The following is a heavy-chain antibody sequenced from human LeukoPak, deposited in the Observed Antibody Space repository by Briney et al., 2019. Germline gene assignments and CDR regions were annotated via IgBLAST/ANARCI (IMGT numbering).Heavy chain of an antibody. J-gene: IGHJ5*02. CDR3: ARGRMYGVGWFDP. CDR2: INHSGST. V-gene: IGHV4-34*01. D-gene: IGHD4-17*01. Sequence: SETLSLTCAVYGGSFSGYYWSWIRQPPGKGLEWIGEINHSGSTNYNPSLKSRVTISVDTSKNQFSLKLSSVTAADTAVYYCARGRMYGVGWFDPWGQGTLVTVSS. CDR1: GGSFSGYY.